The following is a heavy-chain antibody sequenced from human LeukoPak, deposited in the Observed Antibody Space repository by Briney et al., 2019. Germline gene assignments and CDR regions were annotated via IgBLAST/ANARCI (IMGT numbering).Heavy chain of an antibody. CDR1: GYTFTSYD. D-gene: IGHD6-19*01. Sequence: GASVKVSCTASGYTFTSYDNNWVRQATGQGLEWMGWMNPNSGNTGYAQKFQGRVTMTRNTSISTAYMELSSLRSEDTAVYYCAASRSGWYLNKRNFDYWGQGTLVTVSS. CDR3: AASRSGWYLNKRNFDY. CDR2: MNPNSGNT. V-gene: IGHV1-8*01. J-gene: IGHJ4*02.